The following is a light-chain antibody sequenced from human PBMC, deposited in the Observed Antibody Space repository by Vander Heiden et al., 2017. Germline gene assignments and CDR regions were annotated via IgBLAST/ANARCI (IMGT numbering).Light chain of an antibody. CDR2: DVS. Sequence: QPALTQPAPVSGSPGPSITIACTGTSRDVGGYNYVSWYQQHPGKAPKVMIYDVSNRPSGVSNRFSGSKSGNTASLTISGLQAEDEADYYCTSYTSRTTWVFGGGTKLTGL. J-gene: IGLJ2*01. V-gene: IGLV2-14*03. CDR1: SRDVGGYNY. CDR3: TSYTSRTTWV.